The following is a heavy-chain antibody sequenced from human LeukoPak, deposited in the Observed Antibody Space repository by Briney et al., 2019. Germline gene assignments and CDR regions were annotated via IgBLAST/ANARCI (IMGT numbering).Heavy chain of an antibody. Sequence: SETLSLTCTVSGGSISSGDYYWSWIRQPPGKGLEWIGYIYYSGSTYYYPSLKSRVTISVDTSKNQFSLKLSSVTAADTAVYYCARVGSDPSLFFDYWGQGTLVTVSS. V-gene: IGHV4-30-4*01. CDR3: ARVGSDPSLFFDY. J-gene: IGHJ4*02. D-gene: IGHD2-21*01. CDR1: GGSISSGDYY. CDR2: IYYSGST.